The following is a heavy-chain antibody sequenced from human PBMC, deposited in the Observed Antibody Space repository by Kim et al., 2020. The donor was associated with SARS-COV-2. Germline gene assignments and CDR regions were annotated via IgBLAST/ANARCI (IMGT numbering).Heavy chain of an antibody. Sequence: SVKVSCKTSGGTFINYAISWVRQAPGQGLEWMGGIIPIFGTPNYAQKFQGRVTITADESTSTVYMDLTSLRCEDTAVYYCARDPVPVEVPSTMPDTFDYWGQGTLVTVSS. J-gene: IGHJ4*02. CDR3: ARDPVPVEVPSTMPDTFDY. D-gene: IGHD2-2*01. CDR2: IIPIFGTP. V-gene: IGHV1-69*13. CDR1: GGTFINYA.